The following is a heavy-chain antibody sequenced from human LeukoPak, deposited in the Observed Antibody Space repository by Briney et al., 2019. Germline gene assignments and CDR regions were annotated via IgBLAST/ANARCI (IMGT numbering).Heavy chain of an antibody. CDR1: GYNFASRW. Sequence: GESLKISYKGSGYNFASRWIGWVRQMPAKGLEWVGMIYPGDSTTKYSPSFQGQVTISADKSSSTAYLQWSSLKASDTAIYYCTKRTEAALATIYYYYMDVWGEGTTVTVSS. D-gene: IGHD6-25*01. CDR3: TKRTEAALATIYYYYMDV. CDR2: IYPGDSTT. V-gene: IGHV5-51*01. J-gene: IGHJ6*03.